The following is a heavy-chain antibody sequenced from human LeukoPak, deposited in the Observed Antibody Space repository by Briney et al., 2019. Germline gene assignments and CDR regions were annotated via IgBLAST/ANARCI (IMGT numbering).Heavy chain of an antibody. D-gene: IGHD3-9*01. CDR1: GFTFSSYE. Sequence: GGSLRLSCAASGFTFSSYEMNWVRQAPGKGPEWVSYISNSGGTICYADSVKGRFTISRGNARNSLYLQMNSLRAEDTAVYYCAKDTVLKILPRKYYYYYGMDVWGQGTTVTVSS. J-gene: IGHJ6*02. CDR3: AKDTVLKILPRKYYYYYGMDV. V-gene: IGHV3-48*03. CDR2: ISNSGGTI.